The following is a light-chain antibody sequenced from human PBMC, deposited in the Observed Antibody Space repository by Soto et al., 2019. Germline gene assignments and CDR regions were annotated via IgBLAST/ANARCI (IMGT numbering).Light chain of an antibody. J-gene: IGKJ4*01. CDR3: QQYGSSPLT. Sequence: ILLTQSPCTLSLSPGERATLSCRASQSVSSSYLAWHQQKPGQAPRLLIYGASSRATGIPDRFSGSGSGTDFTLTISRLEPEDFAVYYCQQYGSSPLTFGGGTKVDIK. CDR2: GAS. CDR1: QSVSSSY. V-gene: IGKV3-20*01.